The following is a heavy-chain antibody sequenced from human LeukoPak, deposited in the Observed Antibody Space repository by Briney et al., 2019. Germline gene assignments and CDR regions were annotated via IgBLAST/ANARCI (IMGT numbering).Heavy chain of an antibody. CDR3: ARDPYSGSYGPYYYYYMDV. CDR1: GFTFSSHW. Sequence: GGSLRLSRAASGFTFSSHWMSWVRQAPGKGLEWVANIKKDGSETYYVDSVKGRFTISRDNAKNSLYLQMDSLRVEDTAVYYCARDPYSGSYGPYYYYYMDVWGKGTTVTISS. D-gene: IGHD1-26*01. J-gene: IGHJ6*03. CDR2: IKKDGSET. V-gene: IGHV3-7*01.